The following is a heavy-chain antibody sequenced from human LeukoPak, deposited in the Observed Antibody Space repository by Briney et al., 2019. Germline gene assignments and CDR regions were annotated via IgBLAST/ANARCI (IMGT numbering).Heavy chain of an antibody. V-gene: IGHV1-2*02. Sequence: ASVKVSCKASGYTSTGYYMHWVRQAPGQGLEWMGWINPNSGGTNYAQKFQGRVTMTSDTSTSTVYMELSSLRSEDTAVYYCARGWIAVAAELKYYYYYMDVWGKGTTVTISS. J-gene: IGHJ6*03. CDR1: GYTSTGYY. CDR3: ARGWIAVAAELKYYYYYMDV. D-gene: IGHD6-19*01. CDR2: INPNSGGT.